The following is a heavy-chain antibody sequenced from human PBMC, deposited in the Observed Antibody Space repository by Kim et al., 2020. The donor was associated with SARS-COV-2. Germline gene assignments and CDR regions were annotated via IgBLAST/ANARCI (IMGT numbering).Heavy chain of an antibody. J-gene: IGHJ4*02. Sequence: AASVKGRFTISRDDSKSIAYLQMNSLKTEDTAVYYCTRVPMTTVTLHLDYWGQGTLVTVSS. CDR3: TRVPMTTVTLHLDY. D-gene: IGHD4-17*01. V-gene: IGHV3-49*02.